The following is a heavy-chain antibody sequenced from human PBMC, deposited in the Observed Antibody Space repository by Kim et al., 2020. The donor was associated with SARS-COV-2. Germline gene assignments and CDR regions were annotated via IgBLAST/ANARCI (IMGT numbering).Heavy chain of an antibody. CDR1: GGSISSYY. V-gene: IGHV4-59*01. Sequence: SETLSLTCTVSGGSISSYYWSWIRQPPGKGLEWIGYIYYSGSTNYNPSLKSRVTISVDTSKNQFSLKLSSVTAADTAVYYCASSGTTLFGNYYYGMDFWGQGTTVTVSS. CDR2: IYYSGST. CDR3: ASSGTTLFGNYYYGMDF. D-gene: IGHD1-7*01. J-gene: IGHJ6*02.